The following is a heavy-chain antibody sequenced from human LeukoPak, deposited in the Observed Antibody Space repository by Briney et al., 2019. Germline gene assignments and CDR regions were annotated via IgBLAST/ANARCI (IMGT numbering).Heavy chain of an antibody. V-gene: IGHV3-53*01. Sequence: GGSLRLSCAASGFTVSSNYMSWVRQAPGKGLEWVSVIYSGGSTYSADSVKGRFTISRDNSKNTLYLQMNSLRAEDTAVYYCATGVGATLDVFDIWGQGTMVTVPS. CDR1: GFTVSSNY. D-gene: IGHD1-26*01. CDR2: IYSGGST. CDR3: ATGVGATLDVFDI. J-gene: IGHJ3*02.